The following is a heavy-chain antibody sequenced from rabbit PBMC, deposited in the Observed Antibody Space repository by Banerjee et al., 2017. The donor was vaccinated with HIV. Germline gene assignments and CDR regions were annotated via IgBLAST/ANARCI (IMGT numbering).Heavy chain of an antibody. CDR3: ARDTYYTYGYAGYTYGKYYFNL. V-gene: IGHV1S43*01. D-gene: IGHD6-1*01. CDR2: IYTGDGST. CDR1: GIDFSGSYW. J-gene: IGHJ4*01. Sequence: QEQLKETGGGLVQPGGSLTLSCKASGIDFSGSYWICWVRQAPGKGLELIGCIYTGDGSTYYANWVNGRFTISRSTSLNTVDLKMTSLTAADTATYFCARDTYYTYGYAGYTYGKYYFNLWGPGTLVTVS.